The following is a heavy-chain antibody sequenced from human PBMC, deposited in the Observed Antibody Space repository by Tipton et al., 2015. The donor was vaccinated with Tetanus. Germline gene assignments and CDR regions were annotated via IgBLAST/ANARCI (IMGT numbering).Heavy chain of an antibody. Sequence: TLSLTCSVSGASISSGGYFWNWIRHXPGKGLEWIGYIYYSGSTFXXPSLKSRVTISVDTSNNQFSLRLSSVTAADTGVYYCARDQGGGRVARLNWFGPWGQGALVTVSS. CDR2: IYYSGST. D-gene: IGHD3-16*01. CDR1: GASISSGGYF. CDR3: ARDQGGGRVARLNWFGP. J-gene: IGHJ5*02. V-gene: IGHV4-31*03.